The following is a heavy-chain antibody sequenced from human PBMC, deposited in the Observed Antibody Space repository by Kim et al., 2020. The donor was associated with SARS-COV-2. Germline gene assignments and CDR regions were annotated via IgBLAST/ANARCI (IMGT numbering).Heavy chain of an antibody. Sequence: GESLKISCKGSGYSFTSYWISWVRQMPGKGLEWMGRIDPSDSYTNSSPSFQGHVTISADKSSSTAYLQWSSLKASDTAMYYCAIIDGSIVATISEDYYYGMDVWGQGTTVTVSS. CDR1: GYSFTSYW. CDR2: IDPSDSYT. D-gene: IGHD5-12*01. J-gene: IGHJ6*02. CDR3: AIIDGSIVATISEDYYYGMDV. V-gene: IGHV5-10-1*01.